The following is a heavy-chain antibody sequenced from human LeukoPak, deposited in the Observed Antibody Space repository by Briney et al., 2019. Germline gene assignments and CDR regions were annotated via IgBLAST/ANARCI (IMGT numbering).Heavy chain of an antibody. CDR3: ATESGTYSGTCFDY. V-gene: IGHV3-7*04. CDR1: GFTFSSYS. D-gene: IGHD1-26*01. J-gene: IGHJ4*02. CDR2: IKKDGSEK. Sequence: PGGSLRLSCAASGFTFSSYSMNWVRQAPGKGLEWVANIKKDGSEKNYGDSVKGRLTISRDNAKNSLYLQMNSLRAEDTAVYYCATESGTYSGTCFDYWGQGTLVTVSS.